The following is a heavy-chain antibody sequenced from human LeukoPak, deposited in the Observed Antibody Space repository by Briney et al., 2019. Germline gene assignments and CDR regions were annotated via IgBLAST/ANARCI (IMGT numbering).Heavy chain of an antibody. D-gene: IGHD3-3*01. Sequence: GASVKVSCKASGYTFTGYYMHWVRQAPGQGLEWMGWINPNSGGTDYAQKFQGRVTMTRDASISTAYMELSRLRSDDTAVYYCARPSYNFWSGYSGQTFDYWGQGTLVTVSS. J-gene: IGHJ4*02. CDR3: ARPSYNFWSGYSGQTFDY. V-gene: IGHV1-2*02. CDR1: GYTFTGYY. CDR2: INPNSGGT.